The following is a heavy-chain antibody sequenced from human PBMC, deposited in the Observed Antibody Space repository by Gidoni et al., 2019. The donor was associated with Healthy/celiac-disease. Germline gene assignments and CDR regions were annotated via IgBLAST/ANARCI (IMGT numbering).Heavy chain of an antibody. V-gene: IGHV1-69*01. Sequence: QVQLVQSGAEVKKPGSSVKVSCKASGGPFSSYAISWVRQAPGQGLEWMGGIIPICGTANYAQEFQGRVTITADESTSTAYMELSSLRSEDTAVYYCARARYSSSWYRANWYFDLWGRGTLVTVSS. CDR2: IIPICGTA. J-gene: IGHJ2*01. CDR3: ARARYSSSWYRANWYFDL. CDR1: GGPFSSYA. D-gene: IGHD6-13*01.